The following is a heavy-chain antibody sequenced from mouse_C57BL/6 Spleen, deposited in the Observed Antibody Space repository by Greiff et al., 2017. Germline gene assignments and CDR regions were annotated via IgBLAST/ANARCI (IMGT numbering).Heavy chain of an antibody. V-gene: IGHV10-1*01. D-gene: IGHD1-1*02. J-gene: IGHJ4*01. Sequence: EVKLVESGGGLVQPKGSLKLSCAASGFSFNTYAMNWVRQAPGKGLEWVARIRSKSNNYATYYADSVKDRFTISRDDSESMLYLQMNNLKTEDTAMYYCVRLGNYAMDYWGQGTSVTVSS. CDR2: IRSKSNNYAT. CDR3: VRLGNYAMDY. CDR1: GFSFNTYA.